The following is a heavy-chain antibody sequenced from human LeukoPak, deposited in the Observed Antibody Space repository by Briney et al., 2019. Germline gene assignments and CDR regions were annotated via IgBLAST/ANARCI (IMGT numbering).Heavy chain of an antibody. CDR1: GFTFSSYA. CDR3: AKLPTYCSSTSCFNYFDY. J-gene: IGHJ4*02. V-gene: IGHV3-23*01. CDR2: ISGSGGST. Sequence: GGSLRLSCAASGFTFSSYAMSWVRQAPGKGLEWVSAISGSGGSTYYADPVKGRFTISRDNSKNTLYLQMNSLRAEDTAVYYCAKLPTYCSSTSCFNYFDYWGQGTLVTVSS. D-gene: IGHD2-2*01.